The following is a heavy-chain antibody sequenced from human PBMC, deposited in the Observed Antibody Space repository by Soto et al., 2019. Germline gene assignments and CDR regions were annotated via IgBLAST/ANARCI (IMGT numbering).Heavy chain of an antibody. CDR1: GFTFSRYD. Sequence: GGALRLSCAASGFTFSRYDMHWVRQATGKGIEWVSAIGTAGDTYYPGSGKGRFTISRENAKNSLYLQMNSLRAGDTAAYYCARAAAEWNCDPAIQNGMDVCGQGTTVTVSS. J-gene: IGHJ6*02. CDR2: IGTAGDT. D-gene: IGHD1-7*01. V-gene: IGHV3-13*01. CDR3: ARAAAEWNCDPAIQNGMDV.